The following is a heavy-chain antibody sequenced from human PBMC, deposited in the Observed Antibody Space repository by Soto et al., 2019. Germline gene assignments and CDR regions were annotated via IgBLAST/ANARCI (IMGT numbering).Heavy chain of an antibody. D-gene: IGHD3-22*01. J-gene: IGHJ4*02. V-gene: IGHV3-23*01. CDR1: GFTFSSYD. CDR2: INYSGDDT. Sequence: EVQLLESGGDLVQPGGSLRLSCAASGFTFSSYDMSWVRQAPGKGLEWVSGINYSGDDTNYADSVKGRFTISRDNSKKTLYLQMNSLRAEDTAVYYCAKGGQYYDTSAKGVHWGQGTLVTVSS. CDR3: AKGGQYYDTSAKGVH.